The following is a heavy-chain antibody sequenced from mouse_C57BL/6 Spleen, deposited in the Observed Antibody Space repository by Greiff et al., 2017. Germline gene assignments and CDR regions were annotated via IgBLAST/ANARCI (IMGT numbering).Heavy chain of an antibody. J-gene: IGHJ2*01. Sequence: QVQLKESGAELARPGASVKLSCKASGYTFTSYGISWVKQRTGQGLEWIGEIYPRSGNTYYNEKFKGKATLTADKSSSTAYMELRSLTSEDSAVYFCANIYDGYRFFDYWGQGTTLTVSS. D-gene: IGHD2-3*01. CDR3: ANIYDGYRFFDY. CDR2: IYPRSGNT. CDR1: GYTFTSYG. V-gene: IGHV1-81*01.